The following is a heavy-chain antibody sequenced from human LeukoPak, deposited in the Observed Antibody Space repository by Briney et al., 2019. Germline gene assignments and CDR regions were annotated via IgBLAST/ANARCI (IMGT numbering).Heavy chain of an antibody. D-gene: IGHD6-19*01. J-gene: IGHJ4*02. CDR2: ISSRQNDV. CDR3: AREVGSGWNYFDL. CDR1: GFTFSSFN. Sequence: PGGSLRLSCAASGFTFSSFNMNWVRQTPGKGLEWVSSISSRQNDVQYADSLEGRFTSSRDNAKNSLYLQMNTLRAEDTAVYFCAREVGSGWNYFDLWGQGTLVTVSS. V-gene: IGHV3-21*01.